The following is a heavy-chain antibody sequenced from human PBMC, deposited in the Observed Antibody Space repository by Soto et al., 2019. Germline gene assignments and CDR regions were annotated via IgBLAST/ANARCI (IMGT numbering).Heavy chain of an antibody. CDR3: ARDRGSSWYYFADGMNHYYGMDV. CDR1: GYTFTSYY. Sequence: QVQLVQSGAEVKKPGASVKVSCKASGYTFTSYYMHWVRQAPGQGLEWMGIINPSGGSTSYAQKFQGRVTMTRDTSTSTVYMELSSLRSEDTAVYYCARDRGSSWYYFADGMNHYYGMDVWGQGTTVTVSS. D-gene: IGHD6-13*01. J-gene: IGHJ6*02. CDR2: INPSGGST. V-gene: IGHV1-46*01.